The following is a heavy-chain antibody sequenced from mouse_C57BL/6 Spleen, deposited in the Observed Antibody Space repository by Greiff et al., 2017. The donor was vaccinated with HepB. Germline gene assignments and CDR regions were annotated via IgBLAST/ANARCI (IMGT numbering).Heavy chain of an antibody. Sequence: EVKLVESGGGLVQPGGSLSLSCAASGFTFTDYYMSWVRQPPGKALEWLGFIRNKANGYTTEYSASVKGRFTISRDNSQSILYLQMNALRAEDSATYYCARYRPWYFDVWGTGTTVTVSS. V-gene: IGHV7-3*01. CDR2: IRNKANGYTT. CDR1: GFTFTDYY. J-gene: IGHJ1*03. CDR3: ARYRPWYFDV.